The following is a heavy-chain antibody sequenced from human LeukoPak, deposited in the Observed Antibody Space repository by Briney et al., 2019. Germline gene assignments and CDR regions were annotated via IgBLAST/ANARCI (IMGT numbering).Heavy chain of an antibody. D-gene: IGHD5-24*01. CDR1: GFTSSSYG. V-gene: IGHV3-33*01. J-gene: IGHJ4*02. Sequence: GRSLRLSCAASGFTSSSYGMHWVRQAPGKGLEWVAVIWYDGSNKYYADSVTGRFTISRDNSKNTLYLQMNSLRAEDTAVYYCARDVTMDGYNGALDYWGQGTLVTVSS. CDR2: IWYDGSNK. CDR3: ARDVTMDGYNGALDY.